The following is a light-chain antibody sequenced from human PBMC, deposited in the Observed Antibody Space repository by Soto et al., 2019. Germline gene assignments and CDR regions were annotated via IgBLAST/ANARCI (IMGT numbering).Light chain of an antibody. CDR3: QQYGSSRWT. Sequence: ENVLTQSPGTLSLSPGERATLSCRASQSVSSNYVAWYQQKPGQAPRLLVYGASGRATGIPDRFSGSGSGTDFTLTISRLEPEDFAVYYCQQYGSSRWTFGQGTKVDFK. V-gene: IGKV3-20*01. J-gene: IGKJ1*01. CDR2: GAS. CDR1: QSVSSNY.